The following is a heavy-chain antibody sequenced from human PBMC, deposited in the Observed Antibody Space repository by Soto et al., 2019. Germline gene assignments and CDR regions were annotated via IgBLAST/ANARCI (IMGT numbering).Heavy chain of an antibody. Sequence: LSLTCAASGFTFSSYAMSWVRQAPGKGLEWVSAISGSGGSTYYADSVKGRFTISRDNSKNTLYLQMNSLRAKDTAVYYCAKGALYDSSGYYAFDIWGQGTMVTVSS. V-gene: IGHV3-23*01. CDR2: ISGSGGST. D-gene: IGHD3-22*01. J-gene: IGHJ3*02. CDR3: AKGALYDSSGYYAFDI. CDR1: GFTFSSYA.